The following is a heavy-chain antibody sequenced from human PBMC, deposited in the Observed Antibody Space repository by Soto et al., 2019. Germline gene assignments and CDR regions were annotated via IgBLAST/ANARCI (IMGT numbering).Heavy chain of an antibody. V-gene: IGHV3-7*01. CDR2: IKQDGSEK. CDR1: GFTFSSYW. D-gene: IGHD3-10*01. Sequence: GGSLRLSCAASGFTFSSYWMSWVRQAPGKGLEWVANIKQDGSEKYYVDSVKGRFTISRDNAKNSLYLQMNSLRAEDTAVYYCARVLGDGSGSYFYFDYWGQGTLVTVSS. J-gene: IGHJ4*02. CDR3: ARVLGDGSGSYFYFDY.